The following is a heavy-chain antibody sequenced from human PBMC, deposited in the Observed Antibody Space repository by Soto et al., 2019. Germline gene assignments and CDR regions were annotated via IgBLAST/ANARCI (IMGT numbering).Heavy chain of an antibody. Sequence: SETLSLTCAVYGGSFSGYYWSWIRQPPGKGLEWIGEINHSGSTNYNPSLKSRVTISVDTSKNQFSLKLSSVTAADTAVYYCAGERGVLLWFGEPWFDPWGQGTLVT. J-gene: IGHJ5*02. D-gene: IGHD3-10*01. CDR3: AGERGVLLWFGEPWFDP. CDR1: GGSFSGYY. CDR2: INHSGST. V-gene: IGHV4-34*01.